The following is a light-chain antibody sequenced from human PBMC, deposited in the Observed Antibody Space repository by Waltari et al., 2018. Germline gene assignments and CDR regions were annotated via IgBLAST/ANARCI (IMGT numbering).Light chain of an antibody. J-gene: IGKJ4*01. CDR1: QNVVNNF. CDR2: SGS. V-gene: IGKV3-20*01. Sequence: EIVLTQSPGTLSSSPGDRVTLSCRASQNVVNNFLAWYQQKPGQAPRLLIHSGSSRATGIPDRFSGSGSGTNFTLTISRLEPEDFAVYYCQQCSFSPLTVGGGTKVEIK. CDR3: QQCSFSPLT.